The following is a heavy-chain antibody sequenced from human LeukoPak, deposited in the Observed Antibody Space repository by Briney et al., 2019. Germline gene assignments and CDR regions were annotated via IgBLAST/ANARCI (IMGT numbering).Heavy chain of an antibody. Sequence: GESLKISCKGSGYIFTNYWIGWVRQMPGKGLEWLGILYPGDSDTRYSPSFQGQVTISADKSISTAYLQWSSLKASDTAMYYCASRLRERFDSWGQGTLVTVSS. D-gene: IGHD5-12*01. CDR3: ASRLRERFDS. CDR1: GYIFTNYW. V-gene: IGHV5-51*01. CDR2: LYPGDSDT. J-gene: IGHJ4*02.